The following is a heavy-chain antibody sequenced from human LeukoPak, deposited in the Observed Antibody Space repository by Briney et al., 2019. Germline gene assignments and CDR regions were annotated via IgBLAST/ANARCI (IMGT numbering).Heavy chain of an antibody. CDR1: GFTSSDFW. J-gene: IGHJ4*02. CDR3: AREGIQLYFPLTH. D-gene: IGHD5-18*01. V-gene: IGHV3-7*01. CDR2: IRQDGSEK. Sequence: GGSLRLSCAASGFTSSDFWMSWVRQAPGKGLEWVANIRQDGSEKYYVDSVKGRFTISRDNAQKSLYLEIDSLRAEDTAVYYCAREGIQLYFPLTHCGQGTLVTVSS.